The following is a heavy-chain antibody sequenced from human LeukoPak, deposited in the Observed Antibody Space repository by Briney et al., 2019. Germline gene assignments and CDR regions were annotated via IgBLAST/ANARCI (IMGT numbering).Heavy chain of an antibody. J-gene: IGHJ4*02. CDR3: ARYTTGAFDY. CDR1: GYRFTNYW. V-gene: IGHV5-51*01. CDR2: IYPGDSDT. Sequence: GESLKISCEASGYRFTNYWIGWVRQMPGKGLEWMGIIYPGDSDTRYSPSFQGQVTISADKSISTAYLQWSSLKASDTAVYYCARYTTGAFDYWGQGTLVTVSS. D-gene: IGHD1-1*01.